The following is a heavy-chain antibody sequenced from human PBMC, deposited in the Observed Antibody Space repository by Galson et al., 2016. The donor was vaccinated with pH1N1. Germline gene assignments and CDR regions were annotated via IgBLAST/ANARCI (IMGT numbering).Heavy chain of an antibody. CDR2: IRWDDDK. CDR1: GFSLTTSGMC. J-gene: IGHJ5*01. CDR3: ARFLYSDFVGYLDP. V-gene: IGHV2-70*01. D-gene: IGHD4-23*01. Sequence: PALVKPTQTLTLTCTFSGFSLTTSGMCVTWIRQPPGKALEWLALIRWDDDKYYNTSLKTRLTISKDTSKNQVVLRMTNMDPVDTATYFCARFLYSDFVGYLDPWGQGTRVTVSS.